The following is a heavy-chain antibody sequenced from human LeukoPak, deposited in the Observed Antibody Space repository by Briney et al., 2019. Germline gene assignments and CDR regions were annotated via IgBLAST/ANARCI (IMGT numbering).Heavy chain of an antibody. CDR3: AREVVAASFDY. J-gene: IGHJ4*02. D-gene: IGHD2-15*01. V-gene: IGHV3-21*01. CDR1: GFTFSGYS. Sequence: PGGSLRLSCAASGFTFSGYSMNWVRQAPGKGLEWVSSISSSSSYIYYADSVKGRFTISRDNAKNSLYPQMNSLRAEDTAVYYCAREVVAASFDYWGQGTLVTVSS. CDR2: ISSSSSYI.